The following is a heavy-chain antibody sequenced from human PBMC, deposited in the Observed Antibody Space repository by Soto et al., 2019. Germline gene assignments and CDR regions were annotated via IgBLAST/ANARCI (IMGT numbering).Heavy chain of an antibody. CDR3: AREASSYGEGYFDH. J-gene: IGHJ4*02. V-gene: IGHV3-11*06. Sequence: PGGSLRLSCAASGFTFSDYYMSWIRQAPGKGLECVSYISSSSSYTNYADSVKGRFTISRDNAKNSLYLQMNSLRAEDTAVYYCAREASSYGEGYFDHWGQGTLVTVSS. D-gene: IGHD5-18*01. CDR2: ISSSSSYT. CDR1: GFTFSDYY.